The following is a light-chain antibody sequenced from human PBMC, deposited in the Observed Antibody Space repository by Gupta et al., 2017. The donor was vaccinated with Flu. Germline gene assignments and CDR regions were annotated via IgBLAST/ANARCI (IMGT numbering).Light chain of an antibody. CDR2: RND. CDR3: AEWDDSLNGCV. Sequence: RVTISCSGSSRSIGSNNVNWYQQVPGRAPKLLSYRNDQRPSGVPDRFAGSRSGTSASLAISGLQSDDEAYYYCAEWDDSLNGCVFGGGTRLTVL. J-gene: IGLJ3*02. CDR1: SRSIGSNN. V-gene: IGLV1-44*01.